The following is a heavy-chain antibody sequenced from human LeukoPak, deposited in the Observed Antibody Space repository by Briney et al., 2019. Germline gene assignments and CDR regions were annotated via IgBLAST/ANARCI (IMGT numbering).Heavy chain of an antibody. J-gene: IGHJ4*02. Sequence: PGGSLRLPCAASGFTFSIYAMHWVRQAPGKGLEWVAVISYDGSNKYYADSVKGRFTISRDNSKNTLYLQMNSLRAEDTAVYYCARDGAKGKTFDYWGQGTLVTVSS. V-gene: IGHV3-30-3*01. CDR3: ARDGAKGKTFDY. CDR1: GFTFSIYA. D-gene: IGHD4/OR15-4a*01. CDR2: ISYDGSNK.